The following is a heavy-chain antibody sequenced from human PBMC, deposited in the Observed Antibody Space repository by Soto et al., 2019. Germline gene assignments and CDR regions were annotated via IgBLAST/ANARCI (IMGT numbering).Heavy chain of an antibody. CDR3: AREIVVVPAATLYYYYGMDV. CDR2: ISSSSSYI. CDR1: GFTFSSYS. J-gene: IGHJ6*02. V-gene: IGHV3-21*01. Sequence: GGSLRLSCAASGFTFSSYSMNWVRQAPGKGLEWVSSISSSSSYIYYADSVKGRFTISRDNAKNSLYLQMNSLRAEDTAVYYCAREIVVVPAATLYYYYGMDVWGQGTTVTVSS. D-gene: IGHD2-2*01.